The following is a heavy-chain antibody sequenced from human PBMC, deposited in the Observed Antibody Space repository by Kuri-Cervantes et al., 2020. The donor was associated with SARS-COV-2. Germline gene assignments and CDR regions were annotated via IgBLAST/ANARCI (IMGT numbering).Heavy chain of an antibody. D-gene: IGHD1-14*01. J-gene: IGHJ4*02. CDR2: IIPIFGTA. V-gene: IGHV1-69*05. CDR1: GGTFSSYA. CDR3: ARAVGNFDF. Sequence: SVKVSCKASGGTFSSYAIGWVRQAPGQGLEWMGGIIPIFGTANYAQKFQGRVSITTDESTSTAYMELSSLRSEDTAVYYCARAVGNFDFWGQGTLVTVSS.